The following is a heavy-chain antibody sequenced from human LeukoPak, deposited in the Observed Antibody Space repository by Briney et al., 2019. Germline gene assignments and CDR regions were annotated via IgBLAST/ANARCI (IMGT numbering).Heavy chain of an antibody. D-gene: IGHD3-22*01. CDR1: GFTFSDYY. J-gene: IGHJ1*01. V-gene: IGHV3-11*04. CDR2: ISSSGSAM. CDR3: ATYSSLNRREFQY. Sequence: PGGSLRLSCAASGFTFSDYYMSWIRQAPGKGLEWVSYISSSGSAMYYADSVKGRFTISRDNAKKSLYLQMNSLRAEDTAVYYCATYSSLNRREFQYWGQGTLLTVSS.